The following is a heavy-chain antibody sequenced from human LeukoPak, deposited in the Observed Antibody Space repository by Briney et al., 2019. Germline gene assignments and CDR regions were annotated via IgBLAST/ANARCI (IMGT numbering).Heavy chain of an antibody. CDR3: ARDLGPSGMDA. CDR1: GGSISSGGYS. Sequence: SQTLSLTCAVSGGSISSGGYSWSWIRQPPGTGLEWIGYIYHSGSTYYNPSLKSRVTISVDRSKNQFSLKLSSVTAADTAVYYCARDLGPSGMDAWGKGTTVTVSS. J-gene: IGHJ6*04. CDR2: IYHSGST. V-gene: IGHV4-30-2*01.